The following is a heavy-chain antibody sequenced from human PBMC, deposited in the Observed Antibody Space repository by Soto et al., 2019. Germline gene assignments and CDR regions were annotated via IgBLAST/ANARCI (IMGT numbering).Heavy chain of an antibody. Sequence: EVQLVESGGGLVQPGGSLRLSCAASGFTFSIYWMHWVRQAPGKGLVWVSRINSDGSSTSYADSVKGRFTISRDNAKNMLYLQMNSLRAEDTSVYYCARDRYSSGWYRHYGMDVWGQGTTVTVSS. CDR2: INSDGSST. CDR3: ARDRYSSGWYRHYGMDV. D-gene: IGHD6-19*01. J-gene: IGHJ6*02. V-gene: IGHV3-74*01. CDR1: GFTFSIYW.